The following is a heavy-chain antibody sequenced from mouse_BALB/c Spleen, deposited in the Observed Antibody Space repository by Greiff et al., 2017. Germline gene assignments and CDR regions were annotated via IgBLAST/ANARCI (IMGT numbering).Heavy chain of an antibody. V-gene: IGHV1-82*01. CDR2: IYPGDGDT. Sequence: QVQLQQSGPELVKPGASVKISCKASGYAFSSSWMNWVKQRPGQGLEWIGRIYPGDGDTNYNGKFKGKATLTADKSSSTAYMQLSSLTSVDSAVYFCARSGYYGAYWGQGTLVTVSA. CDR1: GYAFSSSW. CDR3: ARSGYYGAY. J-gene: IGHJ3*01. D-gene: IGHD1-1*01.